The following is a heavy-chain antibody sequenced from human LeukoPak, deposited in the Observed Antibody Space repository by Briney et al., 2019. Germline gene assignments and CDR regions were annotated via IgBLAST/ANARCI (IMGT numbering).Heavy chain of an antibody. CDR3: ARCCSSTSCYISAFDI. Sequence: GGSLRLSCAASGFTFSDYYMSWIRQAPAKGLEWVSFISSSGSYTHYADSVKRRFTIPRDNAKNSLYPQMNRLRTEDTAVYFCARCCSSTSCYISAFDIWGQGTMVTVSS. CDR2: ISSSGSYT. V-gene: IGHV3-11*03. D-gene: IGHD2-2*02. CDR1: GFTFSDYY. J-gene: IGHJ3*02.